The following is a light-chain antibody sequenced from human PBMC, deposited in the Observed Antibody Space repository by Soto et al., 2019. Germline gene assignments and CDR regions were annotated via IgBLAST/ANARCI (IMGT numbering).Light chain of an antibody. Sequence: DIEMTQSPSTLSGSVGDRVTITCRASQTISSWLAWYQQNPGKAPKLLIYKASTLKSGVPSRFSGSGSGTESTLTISSLQTDDFPTYSCQHYNSYSEAFGPGTRWIS. J-gene: IGKJ1*01. V-gene: IGKV1-5*03. CDR3: QHYNSYSEA. CDR1: QTISSW. CDR2: KAS.